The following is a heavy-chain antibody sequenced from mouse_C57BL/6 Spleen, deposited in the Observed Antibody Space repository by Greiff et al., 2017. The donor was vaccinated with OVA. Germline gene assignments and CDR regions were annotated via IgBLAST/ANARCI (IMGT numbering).Heavy chain of an antibody. D-gene: IGHD1-1*01. Sequence: EVQLVESGGGLVKPGGSLKLSCAASGFTFSSYAMSWVRQTPEKRLEWVATISDGGSYTYYPDNVKGRFTISRDNAKNNLYLQMSHLKSEDTAMYYCARDVITTVVATDAFDYWGQGTTLTVSS. V-gene: IGHV5-4*01. CDR1: GFTFSSYA. CDR3: ARDVITTVVATDAFDY. CDR2: ISDGGSYT. J-gene: IGHJ2*01.